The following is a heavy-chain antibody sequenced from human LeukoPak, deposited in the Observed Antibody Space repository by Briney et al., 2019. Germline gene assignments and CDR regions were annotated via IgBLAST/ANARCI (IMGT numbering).Heavy chain of an antibody. J-gene: IGHJ6*02. Sequence: GGSLRLSCAASGFTFSSYSMNWVRQAPGKGLEWVSSISSSSYIYYSDSVKGRFTISRDNAKNSLYLQMNSLRAEDTAVYYCARDTRYCSSTSCFGMDVWGQGTTVTVSS. D-gene: IGHD2-2*01. CDR3: ARDTRYCSSTSCFGMDV. CDR2: ISSSSYI. CDR1: GFTFSSYS. V-gene: IGHV3-21*01.